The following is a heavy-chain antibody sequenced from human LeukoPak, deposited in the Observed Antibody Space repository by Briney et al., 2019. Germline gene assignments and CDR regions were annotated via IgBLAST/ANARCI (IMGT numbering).Heavy chain of an antibody. Sequence: GESLKISCKGSGYSFTSYWIGWGRQMPGKGLEWMGSIYPGDFSTRYSPSFQGQVTISGDKSISTAYLQWSSLKASDTAMYYCATQTSGGMDVWGQGTTVTVSS. J-gene: IGHJ6*02. CDR2: IYPGDFST. CDR1: GYSFTSYW. V-gene: IGHV5-51*01. CDR3: ATQTSGGMDV.